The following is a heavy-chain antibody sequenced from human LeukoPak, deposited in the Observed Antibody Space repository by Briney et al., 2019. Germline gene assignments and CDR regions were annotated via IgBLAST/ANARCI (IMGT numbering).Heavy chain of an antibody. V-gene: IGHV3-23*01. CDR1: GFTFSLYA. D-gene: IGHD2-15*01. J-gene: IGHJ4*02. CDR3: AKPTGTGVAKWYFDS. CDR2: IRVSGGGAT. Sequence: PGGSQRLSCAASGFTFSLYAMTWVRQAPGKGLEWVSTIRVSGGGATYYADSVQGRFTISRDNSKNTLYLQMSSLRVEDTAVYYCAKPTGTGVAKWYFDSWGQGTLVNVSS.